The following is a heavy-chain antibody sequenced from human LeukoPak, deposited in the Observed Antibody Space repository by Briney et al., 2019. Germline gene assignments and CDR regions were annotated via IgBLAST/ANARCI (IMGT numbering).Heavy chain of an antibody. CDR2: IYPGDSDT. CDR3: ARGGRGYSGYLYYFDY. J-gene: IGHJ4*02. D-gene: IGHD5-12*01. Sequence: GESLKISCKGSGYSFTSYWIGWVRQMPGKGLEWMGIIYPGDSDTRYSPSFQGQVTISAGKSISTAYLQWSSLKASDTAMYYCARGGRGYSGYLYYFDYWGQGTLVTVSS. V-gene: IGHV5-51*01. CDR1: GYSFTSYW.